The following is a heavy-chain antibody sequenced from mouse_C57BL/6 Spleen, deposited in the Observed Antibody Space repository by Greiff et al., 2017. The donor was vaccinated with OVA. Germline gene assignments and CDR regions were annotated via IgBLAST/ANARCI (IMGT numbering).Heavy chain of an antibody. CDR3: ARDSNYAMDY. V-gene: IGHV5-17*01. J-gene: IGHJ4*01. Sequence: EVQGVESGGGLVKPGGSLKLSCAASGFTFSDYGMHWVRQAPEKGLEWVAYISSGSSTIYYADTVKGRFTISRDNAKSTLFLQMTSLRSEDTAMYYCARDSNYAMDYWGQGTSVTVSS. CDR2: ISSGSSTI. CDR1: GFTFSDYG. D-gene: IGHD2-5*01.